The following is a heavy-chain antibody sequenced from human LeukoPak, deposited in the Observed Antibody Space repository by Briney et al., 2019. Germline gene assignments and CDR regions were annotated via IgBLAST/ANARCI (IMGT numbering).Heavy chain of an antibody. J-gene: IGHJ3*01. V-gene: IGHV3-30*04. CDR1: GFTFSNSA. CDR2: ISKDGGIR. Sequence: GESLKISCVVSGFTFSNSAMYWVRQAPGKGLEWVAVISKDGGIRSYADSVKGRFTISRDNSENTLYLQMNSLRPEDTTVYYCARESFDVWGQGTMVTVSS. CDR3: ARESFDV.